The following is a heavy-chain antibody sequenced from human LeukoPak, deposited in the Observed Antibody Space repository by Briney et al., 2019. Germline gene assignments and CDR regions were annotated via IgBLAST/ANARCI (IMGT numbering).Heavy chain of an antibody. CDR3: AKDSQLELRNYYYYYYMDV. V-gene: IGHV3-30*02. J-gene: IGHJ6*03. CDR1: GFTFSSYG. D-gene: IGHD1-1*01. CDR2: IRYDGSNK. Sequence: GSLRLSCAASGFTFSSYGMHWVRQAPGKGLEWVAFIRYDGSNKYYADSVKGRFTISRDNSKNTLYLQMNSLRAEDTAVYYCAKDSQLELRNYYYYYYMDVWGKGTTVTVSS.